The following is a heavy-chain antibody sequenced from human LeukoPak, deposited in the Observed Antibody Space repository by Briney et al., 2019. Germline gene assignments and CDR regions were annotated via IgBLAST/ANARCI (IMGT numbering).Heavy chain of an antibody. Sequence: ASVKVSCKASGYTFTSHGISWVRQAPGQGLEWMGWITTYNGNTNYAQKLQGRVSMTTDTSTSTAYMELRSLRSDDTAVYYCARGEREAWGYYFDYWGQGTLVTVSS. CDR2: ITTYNGNT. CDR3: ARGEREAWGYYFDY. D-gene: IGHD3-16*01. V-gene: IGHV1-18*01. J-gene: IGHJ4*02. CDR1: GYTFTSHG.